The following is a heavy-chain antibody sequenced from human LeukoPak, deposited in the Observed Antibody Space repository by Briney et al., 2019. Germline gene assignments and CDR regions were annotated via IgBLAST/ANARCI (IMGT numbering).Heavy chain of an antibody. CDR3: AKDGRSSYYGSGSYYKPLTYHYGMDV. CDR2: ISYDGSNK. D-gene: IGHD3-10*01. Sequence: GGSLRLSCAASGFTFSSYAMSWVRQAPGKGLEWVAVISYDGSNKYYADSVKGRFTISRDNSKNTLYLQMNSLRAEDTAVYYCAKDGRSSYYGSGSYYKPLTYHYGMDVWGQGTTVTVSS. V-gene: IGHV3-30*18. CDR1: GFTFSSYA. J-gene: IGHJ6*02.